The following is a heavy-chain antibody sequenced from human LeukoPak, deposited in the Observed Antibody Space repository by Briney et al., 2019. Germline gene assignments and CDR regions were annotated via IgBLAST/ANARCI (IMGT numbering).Heavy chain of an antibody. CDR3: AKDLFSRAAAGTFLDYFDY. Sequence: GGSLRLSCAASGFTFDDYGMSWVRQAPGKGLEWVSGINWNDGSTGHADSVKGRFTISRDNSKNTLYLQMNSLRAEDTAVYYCAKDLFSRAAAGTFLDYFDYWGQGTLVTVSS. CDR1: GFTFDDYG. J-gene: IGHJ4*02. V-gene: IGHV3-20*04. CDR2: INWNDGST. D-gene: IGHD6-13*01.